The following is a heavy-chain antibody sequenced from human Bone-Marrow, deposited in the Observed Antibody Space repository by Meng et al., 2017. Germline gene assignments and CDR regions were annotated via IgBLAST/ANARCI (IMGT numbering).Heavy chain of an antibody. V-gene: IGHV5-51*01. Sequence: GESLKISCKGSGYSFTSYWIGWVRQMPGKGLEWMGIIYPGDSDTRYSPSFQGQVTISADKSISTAYLQWSSLKASDTAMYYCERGIAAAVTYNWFDPWGQGTLVTVSS. J-gene: IGHJ5*02. CDR1: GYSFTSYW. D-gene: IGHD6-13*01. CDR3: ERGIAAAVTYNWFDP. CDR2: IYPGDSDT.